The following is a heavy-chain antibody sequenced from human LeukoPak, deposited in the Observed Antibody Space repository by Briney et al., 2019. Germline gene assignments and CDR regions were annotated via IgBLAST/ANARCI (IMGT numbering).Heavy chain of an antibody. CDR2: ISGSGGST. D-gene: IGHD6-13*01. CDR1: GFTFSSCA. V-gene: IGHV3-23*01. J-gene: IGHJ4*02. CDR3: AKDLEYSSSWYPGY. Sequence: GSLRLSCAASGFTFSSCAMSWVRQAPGKGLEWVSAISGSGGSTYYADSVKGRFTISRDNSKNTLYLQMNSLRAEDTAVYYCAKDLEYSSSWYPGYWGQGTLVTVSS.